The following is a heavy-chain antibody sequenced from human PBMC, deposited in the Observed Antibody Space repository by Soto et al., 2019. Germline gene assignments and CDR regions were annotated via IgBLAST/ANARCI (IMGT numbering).Heavy chain of an antibody. CDR3: AKDSGAGINGTIIDY. J-gene: IGHJ4*02. Sequence: PGGSLRLSCAASGFTFSSYGMHWVRQAPGKGLEWVAVISYDGSNKYYADSVKGRFTISRDNSKNTLYLQMNSLRAEDTAVYYCAKDSGAGINGTIIDYWGQGTLVTVSS. V-gene: IGHV3-30*18. CDR1: GFTFSSYG. CDR2: ISYDGSNK. D-gene: IGHD1-7*01.